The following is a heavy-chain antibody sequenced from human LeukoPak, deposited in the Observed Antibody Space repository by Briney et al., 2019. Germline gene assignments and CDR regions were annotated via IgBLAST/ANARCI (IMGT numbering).Heavy chain of an antibody. V-gene: IGHV4-59*01. D-gene: IGHD2-15*01. CDR3: ARESYCSGGSCYEEGAFDI. Sequence: SETLSLTCTVSGGSISSYYWSWIRQPPGKGLEWIGYIYYSGSTNYNPSLKSRVTISVDASKNQFSLKLSSVTAADTAVYYCARESYCSGGSCYEEGAFDIWGQGTMVTVSS. CDR1: GGSISSYY. J-gene: IGHJ3*02. CDR2: IYYSGST.